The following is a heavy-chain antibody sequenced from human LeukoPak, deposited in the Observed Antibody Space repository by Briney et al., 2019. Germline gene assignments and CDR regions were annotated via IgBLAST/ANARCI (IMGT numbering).Heavy chain of an antibody. D-gene: IGHD6-19*01. V-gene: IGHV3-30-3*01. J-gene: IGHJ4*02. CDR3: ARADGSVAGPPSGQ. Sequence: PGRSLRLSCAASGFTFSSYAMHWVRQAPGKGLEWVAIISYDGSDKYYADSVKGRLTISRDNSKSTLYLQMISLRTEDTAVYYCARADGSVAGPPSGQWGQGTLVTVSS. CDR1: GFTFSSYA. CDR2: ISYDGSDK.